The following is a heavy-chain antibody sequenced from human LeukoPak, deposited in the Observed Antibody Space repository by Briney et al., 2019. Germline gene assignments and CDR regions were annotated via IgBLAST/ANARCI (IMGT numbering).Heavy chain of an antibody. D-gene: IGHD6-6*01. CDR2: ISGSSSTI. CDR1: GFTFSSYN. V-gene: IGHV3-48*01. J-gene: IGHJ4*02. Sequence: GGSLRLSCAASGFTFSSYNMNWVRQAPGKGLEWVSYISGSSSTIYYADSVKGRFTISRDNAKNSLFLQMNSLRAEDTAVYFCARGLRFSRSSLDYWGQGTLVTVSS. CDR3: ARGLRFSRSSLDY.